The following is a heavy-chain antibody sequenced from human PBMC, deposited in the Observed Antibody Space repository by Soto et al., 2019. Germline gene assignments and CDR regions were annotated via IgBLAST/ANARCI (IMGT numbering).Heavy chain of an antibody. D-gene: IGHD2-2*01. V-gene: IGHV5-51*01. CDR2: IYPGDSDT. J-gene: IGHJ6*02. CDR3: ARMGYIVVVPAAQANYGMDV. CDR1: GYSFTSYW. Sequence: PGESLKISCQGSGYSFTSYWIGWVRQMPGKGLEWMGIIYPGDSDTRYSPSFQGQVTISADKSISTAYLQWSSLKASDTAMYYCARMGYIVVVPAAQANYGMDVWGQGTTVTVSS.